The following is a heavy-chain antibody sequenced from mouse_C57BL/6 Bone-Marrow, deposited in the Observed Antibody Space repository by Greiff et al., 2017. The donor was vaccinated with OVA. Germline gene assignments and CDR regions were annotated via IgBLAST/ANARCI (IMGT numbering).Heavy chain of an antibody. J-gene: IGHJ2*01. CDR3: GHSNYYFDY. Sequence: ESGPGLVEPSQSLSLTCSVTGYSITSGYYWNWIRQFPGNKLEWMGYISYDGSNNYNPSLKNRISITRDTSKNQFFLKLNSVTTEDTATYYCGHSNYYFDYWGQGTTLTVSS. CDR1: GYSITSGYY. D-gene: IGHD2-5*01. CDR2: ISYDGSN. V-gene: IGHV3-6*01.